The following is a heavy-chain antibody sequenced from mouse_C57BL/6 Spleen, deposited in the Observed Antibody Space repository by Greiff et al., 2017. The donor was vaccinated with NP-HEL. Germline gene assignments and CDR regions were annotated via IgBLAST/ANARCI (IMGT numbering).Heavy chain of an antibody. V-gene: IGHV1-81*01. CDR1: GYTFTSYG. Sequence: VQLQQSGAELARPGASVKLSCKASGYTFTSYGISWVKQRTGQGLEWIGEIYPRSGNTYYNEKFKGKATLTADKSSSTAYMELRSLTSEDSAVYFCARRHDGYSYFDYWGQGTTLTVSS. CDR2: IYPRSGNT. J-gene: IGHJ2*01. D-gene: IGHD2-3*01. CDR3: ARRHDGYSYFDY.